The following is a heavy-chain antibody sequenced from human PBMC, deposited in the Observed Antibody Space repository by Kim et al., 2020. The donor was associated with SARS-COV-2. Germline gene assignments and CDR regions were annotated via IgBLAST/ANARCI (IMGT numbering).Heavy chain of an antibody. D-gene: IGHD3-10*01. CDR3: AKSKITMVQGVFSGMDV. Sequence: GGSLRLSCAASGFTFDDYAMHWVRQAPGKGLEWVSGISWNSGTIGYADSVKGRFTISRDNAKTSLYLQMNSLRTEDTALYYCAKSKITMVQGVFSGMDV. CDR1: GFTFDDYA. J-gene: IGHJ6*01. CDR2: ISWNSGTI. V-gene: IGHV3-9*01.